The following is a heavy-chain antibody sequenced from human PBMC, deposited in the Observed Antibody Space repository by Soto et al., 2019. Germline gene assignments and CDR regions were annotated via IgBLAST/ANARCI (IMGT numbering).Heavy chain of an antibody. V-gene: IGHV3-73*01. D-gene: IGHD5-12*01. CDR3: SRPGSSNYDSDX. J-gene: IGHJ4*02. CDR2: IRSRSNGYAT. Sequence: LRISCAASGFTLSGSVIYWVRQPSGKGLEWVGRIRSRSNGYATAYAASVRGRFTISRDDSKNTAYLQMNSMKTEDTAVYYCSRPGSSNYDSDXWGQGTLFTVSX. CDR1: GFTLSGSV.